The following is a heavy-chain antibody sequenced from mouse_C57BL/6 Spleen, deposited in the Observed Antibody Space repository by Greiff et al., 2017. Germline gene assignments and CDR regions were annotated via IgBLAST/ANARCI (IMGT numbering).Heavy chain of an antibody. CDR1: GFTFSDYG. CDR2: ISSGSSTL. CDR3: ARQNYDSVYFDY. D-gene: IGHD2-4*01. V-gene: IGHV5-17*01. Sequence: EVKLVESGGGLVKPGGSLRLSCAASGFTFSDYGMHWVRQAPEKGLEWVAYISSGSSTLYYADTVKGRFTISRDNAKNTLFLQMTSLRSEDTAMYYCARQNYDSVYFDYWGQGTTLTVSS. J-gene: IGHJ2*01.